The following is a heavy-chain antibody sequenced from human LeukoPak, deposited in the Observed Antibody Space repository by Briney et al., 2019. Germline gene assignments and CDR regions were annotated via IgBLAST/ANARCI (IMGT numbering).Heavy chain of an antibody. J-gene: IGHJ3*02. CDR2: ISYDGSNK. Sequence: GGSLRLSCAASGFTFSSYGMHWVRQAPGKGLEWVAVISYDGSNKYYADSVKGRFTISRDNSKNTLYLQMNSLRAEDTAVYYCASSQPFADIGGQGTMVTVSS. CDR3: ASSQPFADI. V-gene: IGHV3-30*03. D-gene: IGHD3-16*01. CDR1: GFTFSSYG.